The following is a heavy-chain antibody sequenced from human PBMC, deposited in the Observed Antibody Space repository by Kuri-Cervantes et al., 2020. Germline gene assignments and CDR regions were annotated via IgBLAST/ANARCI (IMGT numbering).Heavy chain of an antibody. CDR3: ARAWFGEFGGYFDY. CDR2: INHSGST. J-gene: IGHJ4*02. Sequence: SQTLSLTCAVYGGSFSGYYWSWIRQPSGKGLEWIGEINHSGSTNYNPSLKSRVTISVDTSKNQFSLKLSSVTAADTAVYYCARAWFGEFGGYFDYWGQGTLVTVSS. CDR1: GGSFSGYY. D-gene: IGHD3-10*01. V-gene: IGHV4-34*01.